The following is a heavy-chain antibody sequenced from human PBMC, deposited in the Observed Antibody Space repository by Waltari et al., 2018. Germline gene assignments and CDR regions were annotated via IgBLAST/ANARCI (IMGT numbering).Heavy chain of an antibody. V-gene: IGHV4-34*01. Sequence: QVQLQQWGAGLLKPSETLSLTCAVYGGSFSGYYWSWIRQPPGKGLEWIGEINQSGSTNYNPSLKSRVTISVDTSKNQFSLKLSSVTAADTAVYYCARKKNWYFDLWGRGTLVTVSS. CDR1: GGSFSGYY. CDR3: ARKKNWYFDL. J-gene: IGHJ2*01. CDR2: INQSGST.